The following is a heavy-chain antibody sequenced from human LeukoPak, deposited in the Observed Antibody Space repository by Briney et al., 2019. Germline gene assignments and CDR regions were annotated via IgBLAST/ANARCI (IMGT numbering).Heavy chain of an antibody. CDR3: ARVGYSSSIDY. J-gene: IGHJ4*02. CDR1: GVSISSSNSY. CDR2: IYYSGNT. D-gene: IGHD6-6*01. V-gene: IGHV4-39*07. Sequence: SETLSLTCTVSGVSISSSNSYWGWIRQPPGKGLEWIGSIYYSGNTYYNASLKSQVSISIDTSKNQFSLKLSSVTAADTAVYYCARVGYSSSIDYWGQGTLVTVSS.